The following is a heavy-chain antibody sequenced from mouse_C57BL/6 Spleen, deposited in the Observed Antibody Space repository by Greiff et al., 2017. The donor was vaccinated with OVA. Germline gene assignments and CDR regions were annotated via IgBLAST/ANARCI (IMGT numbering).Heavy chain of an antibody. CDR3: ARPLYYYGDY. CDR2: ILPGSGSN. V-gene: IGHV1-9*01. J-gene: IGHJ4*01. CDR1: GYTFTGYW. D-gene: IGHD1-1*01. Sequence: VQGVESGAELVKPGASVKLSCKATGYTFTGYWLEWVQQRPGHGLEWIGEILPGSGSNNYNEKFKGKATFTADTASNTAYMQLSSLTTEDSAIYYCARPLYYYGDYWGQGTSVTVSS.